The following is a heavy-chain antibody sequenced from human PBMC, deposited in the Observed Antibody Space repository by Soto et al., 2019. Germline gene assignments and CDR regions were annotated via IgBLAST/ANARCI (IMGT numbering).Heavy chain of an antibody. D-gene: IGHD2-21*02. CDR1: GGTISRYY. J-gene: IGHJ6*02. CDR2: MNNTGST. CDR3: ARDLWGYCGTDCYPLDV. V-gene: IGHV4-59*13. Sequence: QVQLQESGPGLVKPSETLSLTCTVSGGTISRYYWSWFRQPPGRDLDGFGYMNNTGSTVYNPSFKSRVTISVDTSKNQFSLKLNSVTAADTAVYYCARDLWGYCGTDCYPLDVWGQGTTVTVSS.